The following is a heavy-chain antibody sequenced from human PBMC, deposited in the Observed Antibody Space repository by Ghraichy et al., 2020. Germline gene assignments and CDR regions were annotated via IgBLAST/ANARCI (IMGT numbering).Heavy chain of an antibody. Sequence: GESLNISCAASGFTFSSYEMNWVRQAPGKGLEWVSYISSSGSTIYYADSVKGRFTISRDNAKNSLYLQMNSLRAEDTAVYYCARAAYDFWSGYYGMDVWGQGTTVTVSS. J-gene: IGHJ6*02. D-gene: IGHD3-3*01. V-gene: IGHV3-48*03. CDR2: ISSSGSTI. CDR1: GFTFSSYE. CDR3: ARAAYDFWSGYYGMDV.